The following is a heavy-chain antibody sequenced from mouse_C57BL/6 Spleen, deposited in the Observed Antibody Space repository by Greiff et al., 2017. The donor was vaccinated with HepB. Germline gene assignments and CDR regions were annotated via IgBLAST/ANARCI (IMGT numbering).Heavy chain of an antibody. CDR3: ANINDYDEGYFDV. D-gene: IGHD2-4*01. CDR2: IDPSDSYT. Sequence: QVQLQQPGAELVKPGASVKLSCKASGYTFTSYWMQWVKQRPGQGLEWIGEIDPSDSYTNYNQKFKGKATLTVDTASSTAYMQLSSLTSEDSAVYYCANINDYDEGYFDVWGTGTTVTVSS. CDR1: GYTFTSYW. J-gene: IGHJ1*03. V-gene: IGHV1-50*01.